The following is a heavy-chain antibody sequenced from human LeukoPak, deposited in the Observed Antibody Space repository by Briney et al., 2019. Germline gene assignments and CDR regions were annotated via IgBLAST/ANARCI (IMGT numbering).Heavy chain of an antibody. D-gene: IGHD2-15*01. CDR3: ARDATEYTFYYYYYYMDV. V-gene: IGHV1-69*13. J-gene: IGHJ6*03. CDR2: IIPIFGTA. Sequence: SVKVSCKAPGYTFTSYGISWVRQAPGQGLEWMGGIIPIFGTANYAQKFQGRVTITADESTSTAYMELSSLRSEDTAVYYCARDATEYTFYYYYYYMDVWGKGTTVTVSS. CDR1: GYTFTSYG.